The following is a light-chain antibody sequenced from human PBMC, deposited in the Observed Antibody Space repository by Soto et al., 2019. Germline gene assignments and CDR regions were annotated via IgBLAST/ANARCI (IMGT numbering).Light chain of an antibody. CDR2: GNS. Sequence: QAVVTQPPSVSGAPGQRVTISCTGGSSNIGAGHDIHWYQQVPGTAPKPLIYGNSNRPSGVPDRFSGSKSGTSASLAITGLQAEDEADYYCQSYDTSLRGYVFGPGTKLTVL. J-gene: IGLJ1*01. V-gene: IGLV1-40*01. CDR3: QSYDTSLRGYV. CDR1: SSNIGAGHD.